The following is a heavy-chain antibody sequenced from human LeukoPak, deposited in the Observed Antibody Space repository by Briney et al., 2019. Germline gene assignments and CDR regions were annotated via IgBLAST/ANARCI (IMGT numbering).Heavy chain of an antibody. V-gene: IGHV5-51*01. CDR3: ARRYCTNGVCYTALDY. CDR1: GYSFTSYW. Sequence: GESLQISCKGSGYSFTSYWIGWVRQMPGKGLEWMGIIYPGDSDTRYSPSFQGQVTISADKSISTAYLQWSSLKASDTAMYYCARRYCTNGVCYTALDYWGQGTLVTVSS. J-gene: IGHJ4*02. D-gene: IGHD2-8*01. CDR2: IYPGDSDT.